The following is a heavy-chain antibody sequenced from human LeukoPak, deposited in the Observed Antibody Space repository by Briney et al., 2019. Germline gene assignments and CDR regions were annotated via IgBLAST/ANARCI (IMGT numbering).Heavy chain of an antibody. CDR2: IKQDGSEK. CDR3: ARVSSSWYGDWFDP. D-gene: IGHD6-13*01. Sequence: PGGSLRLSCAASGFIFSSHGMNWVRQAPGKGLEWVANIKQDGSEKYYVDSVKGRFTISRDNAKNSLYLQMNSLRAEDTAVYYCARVSSSWYGDWFDPWGQGTLVTVSS. J-gene: IGHJ5*02. CDR1: GFIFSSHG. V-gene: IGHV3-7*01.